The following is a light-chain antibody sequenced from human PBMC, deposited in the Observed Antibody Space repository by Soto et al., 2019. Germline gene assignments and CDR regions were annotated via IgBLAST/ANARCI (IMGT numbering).Light chain of an antibody. V-gene: IGKV3-20*01. CDR1: QSVGRGT. CDR3: QRYDDSAGA. J-gene: IGKJ3*01. Sequence: VLTQSPGTLSLSPGERATLSCRARQSVGRGTVAWYQQRPGQAPRLLIYDVSSRATGIPDRFSGSGSGIDFTVTMNGLEQEDFAVYYCQRYDDSAGAFGPGTKVDIK. CDR2: DVS.